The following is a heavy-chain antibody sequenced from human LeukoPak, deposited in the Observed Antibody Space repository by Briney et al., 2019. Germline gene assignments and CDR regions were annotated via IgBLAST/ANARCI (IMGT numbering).Heavy chain of an antibody. V-gene: IGHV4-34*01. J-gene: IGHJ6*03. Sequence: SETLSLTCAVYGGSFSGYYWTWIRQTPGKGLEWIGEMNPSGSTNYNPSLKSRVTISVDTSKNQFSLKLSSVTAADTAVYYCARGRKDVTMIVVVITAVSYYLDGRGKGTTVNGS. D-gene: IGHD3-22*01. CDR1: GGSFSGYY. CDR3: ARGRKDVTMIVVVITAVSYYLDG. CDR2: MNPSGST.